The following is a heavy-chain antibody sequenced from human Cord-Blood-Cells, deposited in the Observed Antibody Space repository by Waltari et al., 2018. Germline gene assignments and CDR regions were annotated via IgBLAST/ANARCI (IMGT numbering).Heavy chain of an antibody. CDR1: GGSISSSSYY. CDR3: ARQYSSSSRYFDY. J-gene: IGHJ4*02. V-gene: IGHV4-39*01. D-gene: IGHD6-6*01. Sequence: QLQLQESGPGLVKPSETLSLTCTVSGGSISSSSYYWGWIRQPPGKGLEWIGSIYYSGSTYYNPSLKSRVTISVDTSKNQFSLKLSSVTAADTAVYYCARQYSSSSRYFDYSGQGTLVTVSS. CDR2: IYYSGST.